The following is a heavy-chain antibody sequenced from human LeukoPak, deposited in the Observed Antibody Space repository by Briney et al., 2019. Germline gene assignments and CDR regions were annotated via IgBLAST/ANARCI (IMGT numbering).Heavy chain of an antibody. Sequence: GGSLRLSCAGSGFPFSSYTINWVRQGPGKGMEWASTISHSGATYYADSVKGRFTISRDNSKNTVFLQMNSLRAEDTALYLCARRSHASPAGYSPFFDSWGQGTLVTVSS. CDR1: GFPFSSYT. J-gene: IGHJ4*02. D-gene: IGHD6-13*01. CDR3: ARRSHASPAGYSPFFDS. V-gene: IGHV3-23*01. CDR2: ISHSGAT.